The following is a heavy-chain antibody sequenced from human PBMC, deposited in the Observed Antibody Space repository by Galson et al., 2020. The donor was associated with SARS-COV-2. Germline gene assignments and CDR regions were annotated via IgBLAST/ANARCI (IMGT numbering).Heavy chain of an antibody. D-gene: IGHD6-25*01. Sequence: GGSLRLSCSVSGFTFSNHWMSWVRQAPGKGLEWVANIKQDGSDKYYVATVRGRFTISRDNAKNSLYLQMNSLRAEDTALYYCRAADNGFDVWGKGKMVTVSS. J-gene: IGHJ3*01. V-gene: IGHV3-7*01. CDR1: GFTFSNHW. CDR2: IKQDGSDK. CDR3: RAADNGFDV.